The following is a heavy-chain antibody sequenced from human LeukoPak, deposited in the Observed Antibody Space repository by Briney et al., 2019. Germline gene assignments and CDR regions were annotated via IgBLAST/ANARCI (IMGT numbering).Heavy chain of an antibody. D-gene: IGHD3-10*01. Sequence: AGESLKISCKASGYSFTHYWIGWVRQMPGKGLEWMGIIYPGDSDIRYSPSFQGQVTISADKSISTAYLQWSSLKASDTAMYYCARRITDAFDIWGQGAMVTVSS. CDR3: ARRITDAFDI. CDR2: IYPGDSDI. V-gene: IGHV5-51*01. J-gene: IGHJ3*02. CDR1: GYSFTHYW.